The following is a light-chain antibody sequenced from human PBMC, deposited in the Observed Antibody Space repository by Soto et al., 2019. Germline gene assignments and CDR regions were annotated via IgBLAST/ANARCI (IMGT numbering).Light chain of an antibody. CDR2: GAT. J-gene: IGKJ1*01. V-gene: IGKV1-39*01. Sequence: DIRMTQSPSSLSASVGDRVTITCRASQSISTYLSWYQQKPGKAPKLLIYGATRLQSGAPSRFSGSGSGTDFTLTISSLQPEDFATYYCQQSYSTPTWTFGQGTKVDIK. CDR1: QSISTY. CDR3: QQSYSTPTWT.